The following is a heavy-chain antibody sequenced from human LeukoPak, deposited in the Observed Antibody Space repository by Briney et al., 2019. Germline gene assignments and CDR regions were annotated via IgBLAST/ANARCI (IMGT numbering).Heavy chain of an antibody. CDR1: GFTFSSYG. D-gene: IGHD5-12*01. J-gene: IGHJ4*02. CDR2: INSNGGST. CDR3: ARMNHAATMIDY. V-gene: IGHV3-64*01. Sequence: PGGSLRLSRAASGFTFSSYGVHWVRQAPGKGLEYVSAINSNGGSTYYANSVKGRFTISRDNSKNTLYLQMGSLRAEDMAVYYCARMNHAATMIDYWGQGTLVTVSS.